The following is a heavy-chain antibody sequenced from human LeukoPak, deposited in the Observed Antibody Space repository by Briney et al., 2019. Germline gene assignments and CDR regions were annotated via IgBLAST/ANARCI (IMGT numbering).Heavy chain of an antibody. V-gene: IGHV1-58*02. CDR2: IVVGSGST. Sequence: SVKVSCKASGFTFTSSAMQWVRQARGQRLEWIGWIVVGSGSTNYAQKFQERVTITRDMSTSTAYMELSSLRSEDTAVYYCAASSSSTRGPYYYYMDVWGKGTTVTVSS. D-gene: IGHD2-2*01. CDR3: AASSSSTRGPYYYYMDV. J-gene: IGHJ6*03. CDR1: GFTFTSSA.